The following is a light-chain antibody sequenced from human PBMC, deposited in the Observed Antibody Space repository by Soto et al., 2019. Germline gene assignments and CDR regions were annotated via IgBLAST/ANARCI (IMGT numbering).Light chain of an antibody. V-gene: IGKV1-5*01. J-gene: IGKJ1*01. CDR2: DAS. CDR1: QSISNS. Sequence: DIQMTQSPSTLSASVVDRVTITCRASQSISNSLAWYQQKPGKAPKLLIYDASSLESGVPSRFSGSGSGTEFTLTISSLQPDDFATYYCQQYNSYSEAFGQGTKVDIK. CDR3: QQYNSYSEA.